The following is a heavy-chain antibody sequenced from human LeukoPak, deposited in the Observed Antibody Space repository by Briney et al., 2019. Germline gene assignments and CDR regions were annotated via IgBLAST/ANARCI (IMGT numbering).Heavy chain of an antibody. V-gene: IGHV4-34*01. CDR2: INHSGST. Sequence: SETLSLTCAVYGGSFSGYYWSWIRQPPGKGLEWIGEINHSGSTNYNPSLKSRVTISVDTSKNQFSLKLSSVTAADTAVYYCASPRSRIRYSSSLSAAFAIWGQGTMVTVSS. D-gene: IGHD6-6*01. CDR1: GGSFSGYY. CDR3: ASPRSRIRYSSSLSAAFAI. J-gene: IGHJ3*02.